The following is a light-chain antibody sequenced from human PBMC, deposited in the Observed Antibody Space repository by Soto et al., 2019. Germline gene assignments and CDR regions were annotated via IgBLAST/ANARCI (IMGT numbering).Light chain of an antibody. CDR1: QSVSTN. Sequence: EIVMTQSPATLSVSPGERATLSCRASQSVSTNVAWYQQKPGQSPRLLIYGASTRATGIPARFSGSGSETEFTLTISRLQSEDFAVYYCQQYTNWPPYTFGQGTPLEIK. J-gene: IGKJ2*01. CDR2: GAS. CDR3: QQYTNWPPYT. V-gene: IGKV3-15*01.